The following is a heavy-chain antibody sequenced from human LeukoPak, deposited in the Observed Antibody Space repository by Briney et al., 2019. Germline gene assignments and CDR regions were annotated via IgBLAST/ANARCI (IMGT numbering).Heavy chain of an antibody. CDR3: AKVRRDIVVVPAARDLYYYGMDV. D-gene: IGHD2-2*01. V-gene: IGHV3-30*18. Sequence: GRSLRLSCAASGFTFSSYGMHWVRQAPGKGLEWVAVISYDGSNKYYADSVKGRLTISRDNSKNTLYLQMNSLRAEDTAVYYCAKVRRDIVVVPAARDLYYYGMDVWGQGTTVTVSS. CDR1: GFTFSSYG. J-gene: IGHJ6*02. CDR2: ISYDGSNK.